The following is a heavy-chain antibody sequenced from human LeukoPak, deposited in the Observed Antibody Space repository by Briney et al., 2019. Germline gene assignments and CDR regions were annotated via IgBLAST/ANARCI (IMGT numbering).Heavy chain of an antibody. J-gene: IGHJ5*02. Sequence: PSETLSLTCTVSGGSISSYYWSWIRQPPGKGLEWIGYIYYSGSTNYNPSLKSRVTISVDTSKNQFSLKLSSVTAADAAVYYCAREKGYDSNWFDPWGQGTLVTVSS. CDR3: AREKGYDSNWFDP. V-gene: IGHV4-59*01. D-gene: IGHD3-3*01. CDR2: IYYSGST. CDR1: GGSISSYY.